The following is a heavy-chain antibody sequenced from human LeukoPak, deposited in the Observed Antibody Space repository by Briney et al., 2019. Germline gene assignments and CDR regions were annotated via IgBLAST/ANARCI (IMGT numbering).Heavy chain of an antibody. CDR1: GYTFTGYY. CDR3: ARDRGPALCSSTSCYTNWSDP. Sequence: ASVKVSCKASGYTFTGYYMHWVRQAPGQGLEWMGWINPNSGGTNYAQKFQGRVTMTRDTSISTAYMELSRLRSDDTAVYYCARDRGPALCSSTSCYTNWSDPWGQGTLVTVSS. D-gene: IGHD2-2*02. J-gene: IGHJ5*02. V-gene: IGHV1-2*02. CDR2: INPNSGGT.